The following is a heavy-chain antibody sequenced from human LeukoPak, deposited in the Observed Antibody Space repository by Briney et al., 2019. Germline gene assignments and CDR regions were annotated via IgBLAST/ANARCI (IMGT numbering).Heavy chain of an antibody. CDR1: GFSFMNAW. J-gene: IGHJ4*02. CDR2: IKSNADGGTL. D-gene: IGHD2/OR15-2a*01. V-gene: IGHV3-15*01. Sequence: GGSLRLSCAASGFSFMNAWMIWVRQAPGKGLEWVGRIKSNADGGTLDYAAPARGRFTISRDDSKNTLYLQMSSLKTEDTAVYYCTTFYHEYSPYWGRGTLVTVSS. CDR3: TTFYHEYSPY.